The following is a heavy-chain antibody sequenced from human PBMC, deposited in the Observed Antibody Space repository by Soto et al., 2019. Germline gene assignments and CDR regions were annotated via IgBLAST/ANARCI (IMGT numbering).Heavy chain of an antibody. D-gene: IGHD2-15*01. CDR3: AVYCRGGSCYPTRDAFGI. CDR2: IIPIFGTA. CDR1: GGTFSSYA. V-gene: IGHV1-69*13. Sequence: SVKVSCKASGGTFSSYAISWVRQAPGQGLEWMGGIIPIFGTANYAQKFQGRVTITADESTSTAYMELSSLRSEDTAVYYCAVYCRGGSCYPTRDAFGIWGQGTMVPVSS. J-gene: IGHJ3*02.